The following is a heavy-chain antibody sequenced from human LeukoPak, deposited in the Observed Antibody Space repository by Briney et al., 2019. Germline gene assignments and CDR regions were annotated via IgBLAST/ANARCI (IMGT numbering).Heavy chain of an antibody. CDR1: GDSISNYY. CDR3: ARQSGYYYY. CDR2: IYYSGST. V-gene: IGHV4-59*01. Sequence: SETLSLTCTVSGDSISNYYWSWLRQPPGKGLEWIGYIYYSGSTKYNPSLKGRVTISADTSKNQVSLKLSSVTAADTAVYFCARQSGYYYYWGQGTLVTVSS. J-gene: IGHJ4*02. D-gene: IGHD3-3*01.